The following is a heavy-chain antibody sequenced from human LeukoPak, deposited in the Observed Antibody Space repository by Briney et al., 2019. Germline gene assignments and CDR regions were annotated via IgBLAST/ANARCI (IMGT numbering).Heavy chain of an antibody. Sequence: GGSLRLSCAASGFTFSSYGMHWVRQAPGKGLEWVAFIRYDGSNKYYADSVKGRFTISRDNSKNTLYLQMNSLRAGDTAVYYCARVGMIELSGAFDIWGQGTMVTVSS. V-gene: IGHV3-30*02. CDR2: IRYDGSNK. J-gene: IGHJ3*02. CDR3: ARVGMIELSGAFDI. D-gene: IGHD3-22*01. CDR1: GFTFSSYG.